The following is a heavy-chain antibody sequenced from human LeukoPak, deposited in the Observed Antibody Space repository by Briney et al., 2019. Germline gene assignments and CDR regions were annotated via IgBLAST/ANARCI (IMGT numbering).Heavy chain of an antibody. J-gene: IGHJ4*02. CDR2: INPNSGGT. D-gene: IGHD6-6*01. V-gene: IGHV1-2*02. CDR3: ATTSKYSSSSVDY. Sequence: ASVKVSCKASGYTFTGYYMHWVRQAPGQGLEWMGRINPNSGGTNYAQKFQGRVTMTRDTSISTAYMELSRLRSDDTAVYYCATTSKYSSSSVDYWGQGTLVTVSS. CDR1: GYTFTGYY.